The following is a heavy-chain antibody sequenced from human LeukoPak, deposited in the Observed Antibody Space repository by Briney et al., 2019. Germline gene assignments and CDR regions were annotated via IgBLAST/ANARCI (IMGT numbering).Heavy chain of an antibody. Sequence: GGSLRLSCAVSGMTFSNYWMSWFRQTPGKGLEWVATINQDESEKYYLDSVKGRFTISRDNAKNSLYLQMHSLTAEDTALYYCARYCTFRTCSGTKFDSWGPGTLVTVSS. CDR3: ARYCTFRTCSGTKFDS. CDR2: INQDESEK. CDR1: GMTFSNYW. V-gene: IGHV3-7*03. J-gene: IGHJ4*02. D-gene: IGHD1-1*01.